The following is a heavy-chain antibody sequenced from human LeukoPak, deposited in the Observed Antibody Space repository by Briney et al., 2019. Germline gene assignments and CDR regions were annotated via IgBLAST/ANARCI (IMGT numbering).Heavy chain of an antibody. D-gene: IGHD2-8*01. CDR2: IIGSVVST. CDR3: SKDGSCINDVCRGDFYY. Sequence: PGGSLRLSCAASGHIFSSHAMSCVPQAPGKGLECVSTIIGSVVSTYYADSVKGRFTISRDNSKNTVYLQMNSLRAEDTAVYYWSKDGSCINDVCRGDFYYWGQGTLVTVSS. CDR1: GHIFSSHA. J-gene: IGHJ4*02. V-gene: IGHV3-23*01.